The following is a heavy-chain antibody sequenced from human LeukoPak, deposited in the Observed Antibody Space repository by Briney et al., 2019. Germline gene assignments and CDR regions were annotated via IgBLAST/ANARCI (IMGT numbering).Heavy chain of an antibody. V-gene: IGHV3-30*18. D-gene: IGHD5-12*01. CDR2: ISYDGSNK. CDR3: AKAGAWLRFDA. Sequence: GRSLRLSCAASGFTFSSYGMHWVRQAPGKGLEWVAVISYDGSNKYYADSVKDRFTISRDNSKNTLYLQMNNLRAEDTAVYYCAKAGAWLRFDAWGQGILVTVSS. J-gene: IGHJ4*02. CDR1: GFTFSSYG.